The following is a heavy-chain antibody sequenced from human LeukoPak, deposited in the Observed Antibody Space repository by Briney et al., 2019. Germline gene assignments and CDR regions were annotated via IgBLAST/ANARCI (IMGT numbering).Heavy chain of an antibody. CDR3: AKDFRIGYSAHFDY. J-gene: IGHJ4*02. D-gene: IGHD2-21*01. V-gene: IGHV3-23*01. CDR2: IYENGGTT. CDR1: GFTFRSHA. Sequence: GGSLRLSCVGSGFTFRSHAMSWVRQAPEKGLEFVSGIYENGGTTYYADSVKGRFSTSRDNSKNTLYLQMDSLRGEDTAVYYCAKDFRIGYSAHFDYWGQGALVTVSS.